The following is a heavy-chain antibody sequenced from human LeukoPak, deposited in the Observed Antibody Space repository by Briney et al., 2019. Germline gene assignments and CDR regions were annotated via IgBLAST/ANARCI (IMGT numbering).Heavy chain of an antibody. CDR3: AREGEGSSSQDY. Sequence: GGSLRLSCAASGFTFSSYSMKWVRQAPGKGLEWVSSISSSSSYIYYADSVKGRFTISRDNAKNSLYLQMNSLRSEDTAVYYCAREGEGSSSQDYWGQGTLVTVSS. CDR1: GFTFSSYS. J-gene: IGHJ4*02. D-gene: IGHD6-13*01. V-gene: IGHV3-21*01. CDR2: ISSSSSYI.